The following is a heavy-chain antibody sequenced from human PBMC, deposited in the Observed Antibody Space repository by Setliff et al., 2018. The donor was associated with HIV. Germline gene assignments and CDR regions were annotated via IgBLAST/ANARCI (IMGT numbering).Heavy chain of an antibody. V-gene: IGHV2-5*02. CDR2: SYWDDGK. CDR1: GFSLRPTRVA. CDR3: APYRFESGSSRYYFDS. J-gene: IGHJ4*02. D-gene: IGHD1-26*01. Sequence: PTLVNPTRTLTLTCTFSGFSLRPTRVAVDWIRQPPGKALEWLAVSYWDDGKRYSTSLQSRLTITKDTSNNQVVLTMTNMDPGDTATYYCAPYRFESGSSRYYFDSWGQGTLVTVSS.